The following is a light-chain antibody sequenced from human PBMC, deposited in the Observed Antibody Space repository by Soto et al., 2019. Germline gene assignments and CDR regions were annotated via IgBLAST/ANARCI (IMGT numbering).Light chain of an antibody. J-gene: IGKJ2*02. CDR2: DAY. Sequence: EVVLTQSPDTLSLSPGETATLSCRARQTVDRYVAWDQQKVCLAPRLLIYDAYTRDTGVGARFTGSGSATDYSLTITSLEPEDFAVYYCQQRGKWPSTFGPGTKVEMK. V-gene: IGKV3-11*01. CDR3: QQRGKWPST. CDR1: QTVDRY.